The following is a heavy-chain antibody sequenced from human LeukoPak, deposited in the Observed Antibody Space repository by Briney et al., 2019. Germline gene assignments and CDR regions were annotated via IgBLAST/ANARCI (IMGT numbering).Heavy chain of an antibody. D-gene: IGHD3-9*01. CDR2: MNPNSGNT. CDR1: GYTFTSYD. CDR3: ARGRYYDILTGWTDYYYGMDV. J-gene: IGHJ6*02. V-gene: IGHV1-8*01. Sequence: ASVKVSCKASGYTFTSYDINWVRQATGQGLEWMGWMNPNSGNTGYAQKFQGRVTMTRNTSISTAYMEQSSLRSEDTAVYYCARGRYYDILTGWTDYYYGMDVWGQGTTVTVSS.